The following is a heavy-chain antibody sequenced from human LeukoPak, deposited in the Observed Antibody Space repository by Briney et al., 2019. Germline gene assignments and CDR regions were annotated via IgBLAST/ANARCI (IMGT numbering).Heavy chain of an antibody. CDR1: GFPFSIYG. V-gene: IGHV3-30*18. CDR2: FSADGISI. J-gene: IGHJ4*02. Sequence: PGGSLRPSCAASGFPFSIYGMHWVRQAPGKGLEWVALFSADGISIYYADSVKGRFTISKDNSKNMLYLQMNSLRAEDTAVYYCAKAAVYSVNWTPFDDWGLGTFVTVSS. D-gene: IGHD1-1*01. CDR3: AKAAVYSVNWTPFDD.